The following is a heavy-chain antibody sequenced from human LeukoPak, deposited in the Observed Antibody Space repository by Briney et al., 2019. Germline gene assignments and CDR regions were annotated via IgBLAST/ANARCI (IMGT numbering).Heavy chain of an antibody. CDR2: ISSSSSYI. V-gene: IGHV3-21*01. CDR3: ARAWGTGFDNWFDP. J-gene: IGHJ5*02. CDR1: GFTFSSYS. Sequence: GGSLRLSCAASGFTFSSYSMNWVRQAPGKGLEWVSSISSSSSYIYYADSVKGRFTISRDNAKNSLYLQMNSLRAEDTAVYYCARAWGTGFDNWFDPWGQGTLVTVSS. D-gene: IGHD1-1*01.